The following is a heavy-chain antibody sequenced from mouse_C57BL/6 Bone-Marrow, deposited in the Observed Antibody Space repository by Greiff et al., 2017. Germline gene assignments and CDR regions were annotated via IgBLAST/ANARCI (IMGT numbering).Heavy chain of an antibody. CDR1: GYAFTNYL. V-gene: IGHV1-54*01. D-gene: IGHD2-2*01. J-gene: IGHJ3*01. CDR3: ARSYYGYDGLFAY. CDR2: INPGSGGT. Sequence: QVQLQQSGAELVRPGTSVKVSCKASGYAFTNYLIEWVKQRPGQGLEWIGVINPGSGGTNYNEKFKGKATLTADKSSSTAYMQLSSLTSEDSAVYFCARSYYGYDGLFAYWGQGTLGTVSA.